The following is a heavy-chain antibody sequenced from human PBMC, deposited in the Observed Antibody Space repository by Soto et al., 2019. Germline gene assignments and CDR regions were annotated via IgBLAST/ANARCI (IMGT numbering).Heavy chain of an antibody. D-gene: IGHD3-16*01. CDR1: GDSVSSNSAA. Sequence: SQTLSLTCAISGDSVSSNSAAWNWIRQSPSRGLEWLGRTYYRSKWYNDYAVSVKSRITINPDTSKNQFSLQLNSVTDEDTAVYYCARDQSDYVWGSYSGWFDPWGQGTLVTVSS. V-gene: IGHV6-1*01. CDR3: ARDQSDYVWGSYSGWFDP. CDR2: TYYRSKWYN. J-gene: IGHJ5*02.